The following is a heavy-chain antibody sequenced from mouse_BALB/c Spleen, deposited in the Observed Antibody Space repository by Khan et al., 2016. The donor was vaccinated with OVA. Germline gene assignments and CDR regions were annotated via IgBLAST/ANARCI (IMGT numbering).Heavy chain of an antibody. Sequence: VRLQQSGAELVKPGASVKLSCTASGFNIKDTYMHWVKQRPEQGLEWIGRIDPANGNTKFDPKSQDKATISADTSSNTAYLQLSSLTSEDTAVYYCARDYWDVFAYWGQGTLVTVSA. J-gene: IGHJ3*01. CDR1: GFNIKDTY. CDR3: ARDYWDVFAY. V-gene: IGHV14-3*02. CDR2: IDPANGNT. D-gene: IGHD4-1*01.